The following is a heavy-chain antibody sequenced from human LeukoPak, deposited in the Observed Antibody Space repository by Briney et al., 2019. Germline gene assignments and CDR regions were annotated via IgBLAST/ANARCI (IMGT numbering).Heavy chain of an antibody. D-gene: IGHD2-8*02. CDR2: ISYDGSTK. CDR3: VRSTGLYYYGADV. J-gene: IGHJ6*02. CDR1: GFIFNNYV. Sequence: PGGSLRLSCAASGFIFNNYVMYWVRQAPGKGLEWVAAISYDGSTKNYADSEEGRFTVSRDTSKNTLYLQMNSLRTEDAAVYYCVRSTGLYYYGADVWGQGTTVTVSS. V-gene: IGHV3-30*04.